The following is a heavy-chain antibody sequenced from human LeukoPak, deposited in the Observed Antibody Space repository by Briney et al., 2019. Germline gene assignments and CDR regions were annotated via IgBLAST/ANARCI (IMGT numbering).Heavy chain of an antibody. V-gene: IGHV3-23*01. D-gene: IGHD5-24*01. CDR1: GFTFSTYG. CDR3: AKDRGY. Sequence: GGSLRLSCAASGFTFSTYGMTWVRQAPGKGLEWVSGIRGSGGSANYADSVKGRFTISRDNSNNTLYLQMNSLRAEDTAVYYCAKDRGYWGQGTLVTVSS. J-gene: IGHJ4*02. CDR2: IRGSGGSA.